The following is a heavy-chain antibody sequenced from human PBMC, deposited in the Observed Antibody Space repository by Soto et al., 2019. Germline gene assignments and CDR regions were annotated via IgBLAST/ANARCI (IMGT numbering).Heavy chain of an antibody. D-gene: IGHD2-2*01. Sequence: RASVKVSCKASGYTFTGYYMHWVRQAPGQGLEWMGWINPNSGGTNYAQKFQGRVTMTRDTSISTAYMELSRLRSDDTAVYYCARAHIVVVPAAMFHYYYGMDVWGQGTTVTVSS. J-gene: IGHJ6*02. V-gene: IGHV1-2*02. CDR3: ARAHIVVVPAAMFHYYYGMDV. CDR2: INPNSGGT. CDR1: GYTFTGYY.